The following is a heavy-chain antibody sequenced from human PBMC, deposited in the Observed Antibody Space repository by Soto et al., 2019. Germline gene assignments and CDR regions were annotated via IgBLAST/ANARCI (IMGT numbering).Heavy chain of an antibody. CDR3: ARDRRLAGTDY. V-gene: IGHV4-30-4*01. CDR2: IYYSGST. CDR1: GGSIGRGDYY. J-gene: IGHJ4*02. D-gene: IGHD2-15*01. Sequence: SETLSLTGTVSGGSIGRGDYYWSWIRQPPGKGLGWIGSIYYSGSTYYNPSLKSRVIISADTSENQFSLKLSSVTAADTAVYHCARDRRLAGTDYWGQGTLVTVSS.